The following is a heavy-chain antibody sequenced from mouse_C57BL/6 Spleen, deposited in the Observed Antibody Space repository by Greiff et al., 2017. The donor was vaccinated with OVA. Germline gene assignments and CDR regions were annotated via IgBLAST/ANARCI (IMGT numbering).Heavy chain of an antibody. CDR1: GYTFTSYW. CDR2: IDPSDSYT. V-gene: IGHV1-59*01. CDR3: ARERLGVAY. Sequence: VQLQQPGAELVRPGTSVKLSCKASGYTFTSYWMHWVKQRPGQGLEWIGVIDPSDSYTNYNQKFKGKATLTVDTSSSTAYMQLSSLTSEDSAVYDCARERLGVAYWGQGTLVTVSA. D-gene: IGHD4-1*01. J-gene: IGHJ3*01.